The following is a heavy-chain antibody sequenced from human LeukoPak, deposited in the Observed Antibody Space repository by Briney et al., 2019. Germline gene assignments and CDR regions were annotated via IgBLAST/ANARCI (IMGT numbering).Heavy chain of an antibody. D-gene: IGHD2-2*01. Sequence: ASVNVSCKASGYTFTSYGISWVRQAPGQGLEWMGWISAYNGNTNYAQELQGRVTMTTDTSTSTAYMELRSLRSDDTAVYYCARDGQWGSSTSWDRWGQGTLVTVSS. J-gene: IGHJ4*02. CDR1: GYTFTSYG. CDR3: ARDGQWGSSTSWDR. V-gene: IGHV1-18*01. CDR2: ISAYNGNT.